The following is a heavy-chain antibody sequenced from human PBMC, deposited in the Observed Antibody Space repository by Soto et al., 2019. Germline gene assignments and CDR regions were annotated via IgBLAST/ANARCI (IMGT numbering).Heavy chain of an antibody. CDR1: GFTFSSYA. CDR2: ISGSGGST. Sequence: EVQLLESGGGLVQPGGSLRLSCAASGFTFSSYAMSWVRQAPGKGLEWVSAISGSGGSTYYADSVKGRFTISRDNSKNTLYLQMNSLRAEDTAVYYCAKDPPTNYDFWSSYYPIDYWGQGTLVTVSS. J-gene: IGHJ4*02. V-gene: IGHV3-23*01. D-gene: IGHD3-3*01. CDR3: AKDPPTNYDFWSSYYPIDY.